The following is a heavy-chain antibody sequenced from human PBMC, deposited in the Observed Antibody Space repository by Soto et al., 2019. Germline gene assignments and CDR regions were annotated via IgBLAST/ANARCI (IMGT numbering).Heavy chain of an antibody. CDR3: AGDSGYSYDYYYYGMDV. Sequence: HPGGSLRLSCAASGFTFSSYAMHWVRQAPGKGLEWVAVISYDGSNKYYADSVKGRFTISRDNSKNTLYLQMNSLRAEDTAVYYCAGDSGYSYDYYYYGMDVWGQGTTVTVSS. J-gene: IGHJ6*02. CDR2: ISYDGSNK. D-gene: IGHD5-18*01. V-gene: IGHV3-30-3*01. CDR1: GFTFSSYA.